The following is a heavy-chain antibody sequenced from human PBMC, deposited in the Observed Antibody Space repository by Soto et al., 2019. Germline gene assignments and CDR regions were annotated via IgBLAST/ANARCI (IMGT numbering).Heavy chain of an antibody. Sequence: GESLKFSCKGSGYSFTSYWIGWVRQMPGKGLEWMGIIYPGDSDTRHSPSFQGQVTISADKSISTAYLQWSSLKASDTAMYYCARRYCSGGSCYSGFDYWGQGTLVTVSS. V-gene: IGHV5-51*01. CDR1: GYSFTSYW. CDR3: ARRYCSGGSCYSGFDY. J-gene: IGHJ4*02. D-gene: IGHD2-15*01. CDR2: IYPGDSDT.